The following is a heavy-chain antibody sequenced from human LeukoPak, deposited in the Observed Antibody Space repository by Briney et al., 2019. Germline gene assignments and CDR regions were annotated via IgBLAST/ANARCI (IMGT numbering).Heavy chain of an antibody. CDR1: GFTFSSYG. CDR2: ISYDGSNK. D-gene: IGHD5-18*01. V-gene: IGHV3-33*01. Sequence: PGGSLRLSCAASGFTFSSYGMHWVRQAPGKGLEWVAVISYDGSNKYYADSVKGRFTISRDNSKNTLYLQMNSLRAEDTAVYYCARDLGYSYGSTTFDYWGQGTLVTVSS. CDR3: ARDLGYSYGSTTFDY. J-gene: IGHJ4*02.